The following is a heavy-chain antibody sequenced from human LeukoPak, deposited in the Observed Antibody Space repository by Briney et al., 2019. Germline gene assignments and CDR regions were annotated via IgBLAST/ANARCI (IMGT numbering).Heavy chain of an antibody. D-gene: IGHD3-9*01. Sequence: GGSLRLSCAAPGFTFPSHAMSWVRQAPGKGLEWDSLISNSGSNTLYADSVKGRFTSSRDNPNQTVGLQMDSLRADDSAVYFCAPDLRGSDWSVDYWGQGTLVTVSS. CDR2: ISNSGSNT. CDR1: GFTFPSHA. J-gene: IGHJ4*02. V-gene: IGHV3-23*01. CDR3: APDLRGSDWSVDY.